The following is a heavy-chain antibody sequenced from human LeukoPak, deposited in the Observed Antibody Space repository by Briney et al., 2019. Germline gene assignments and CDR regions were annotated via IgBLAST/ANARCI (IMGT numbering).Heavy chain of an antibody. CDR2: INPNSGGT. V-gene: IGHV1-2*02. D-gene: IGHD1-14*01. J-gene: IGHJ4*02. CDR3: ARENRGGTSISSHIYYFDY. CDR1: GYTFTGSY. Sequence: ASVKVSCKASGYTFTGSYMHWVRQAPGQGLEWMGWINPNSGGTNFAQKFQGRVTVTRDTSISTAYMELSRLRSDDTAVYYCARENRGGTSISSHIYYFDYWGQGTLVTVSS.